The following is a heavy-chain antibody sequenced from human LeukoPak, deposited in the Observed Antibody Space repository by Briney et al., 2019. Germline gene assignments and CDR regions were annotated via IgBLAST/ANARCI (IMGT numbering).Heavy chain of an antibody. D-gene: IGHD6-13*01. V-gene: IGHV1-58*01. J-gene: IGHJ6*02. CDR3: ARNEFAYIAAAGAYYYYGMDV. CDR2: IVVGSGNT. Sequence: SVKVSCKASGFTFTSSAVQWVRQARGQRLEWIGWIVVGSGNTNYAQKFQERVTITRDMSTSTAYMELNSLRAEDTAVYYCARNEFAYIAAAGAYYYYGMDVWGQGTTVTVSS. CDR1: GFTFTSSA.